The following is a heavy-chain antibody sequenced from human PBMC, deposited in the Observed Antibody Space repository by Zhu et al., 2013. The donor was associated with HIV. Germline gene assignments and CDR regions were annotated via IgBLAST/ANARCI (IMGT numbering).Heavy chain of an antibody. CDR3: ASVSAYSSVSPYYFDY. D-gene: IGHD6-19*01. J-gene: IGHJ4*02. Sequence: QVQLVQSGAEVKKPGSSVKVSCKASGGTFSSYAISWVRQAPGQGLEWMGGIIPIFGTANYAQKFQGRVTITADESTSTAYMELSSLRSEDTAVYYCASVSAYSSVSPYYFDYWGQGTLVTVSS. CDR1: GGTFSSYA. V-gene: IGHV1-69*01. CDR2: IIPIFGTA.